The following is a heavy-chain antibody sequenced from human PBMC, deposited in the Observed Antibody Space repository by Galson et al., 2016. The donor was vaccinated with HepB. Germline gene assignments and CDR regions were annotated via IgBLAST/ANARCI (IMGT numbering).Heavy chain of an antibody. CDR2: ISHSGST. CDR1: GASITTTAW. D-gene: IGHD3-10*01. J-gene: IGHJ4*02. CDR3: ARGVPNYYGSGSPFDY. Sequence: SETLSLTCAVSGASITTTAWWSWVRQPPGKGPEWIGHISHSGSTSYSTSLKSRVTISVDMSKNQFSLKLSSVTAADTAVYYCARGVPNYYGSGSPFDYWGQGTLVTVSS. V-gene: IGHV4-4*02.